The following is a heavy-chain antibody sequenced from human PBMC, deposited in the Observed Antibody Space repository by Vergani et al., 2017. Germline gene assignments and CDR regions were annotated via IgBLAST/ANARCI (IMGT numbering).Heavy chain of an antibody. CDR1: GFTFSRQW. V-gene: IGHV3-49*04. D-gene: IGHD6-13*01. J-gene: IGHJ4*01. Sequence: EVKLLEWGGGLVKLGGCLRFYCEDSGFTFSRQWMHWVRQAPGKGLEWVGFVRNKEDGGTPEHAASVKGRFTISRDDSKAIAYLQMNSLKTQDTAVYYCTTGFPGSSWSTYWGQGTLVTVSS. CDR2: VRNKEDGGTP. CDR3: TTGFPGSSWSTY.